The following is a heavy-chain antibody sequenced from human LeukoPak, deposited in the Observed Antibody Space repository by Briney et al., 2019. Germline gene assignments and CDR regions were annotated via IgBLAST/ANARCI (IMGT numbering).Heavy chain of an antibody. D-gene: IGHD3-10*01. CDR3: ARDFSGAIDY. Sequence: GGSLRLSCAASGFTFSSNLMHWVRQGPGKGLVWVSHINSDGSTIRYADSVKGRFTISRDNAKNTLYLQMNSLRAGDTAVYFCARDFSGAIDYWGQGTQVTVSS. V-gene: IGHV3-74*01. CDR1: GFTFSSNL. J-gene: IGHJ4*02. CDR2: INSDGSTI.